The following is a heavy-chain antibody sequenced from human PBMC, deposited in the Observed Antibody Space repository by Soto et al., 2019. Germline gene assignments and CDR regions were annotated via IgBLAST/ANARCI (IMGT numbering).Heavy chain of an antibody. J-gene: IGHJ5*02. CDR1: GFTFSSYG. V-gene: IGHV3-30*18. D-gene: IGHD3-16*01. CDR3: AKGPLGNWFDP. Sequence: GGSLRLSCAASGFTFSSYGMHWVRQAPGKGLEWVAVISYDGSNKYYADSVKGRFTISRDNSKNTLYLQMNSLRAEDTAVYYCAKGPLGNWFDPWGQGTLVTVSS. CDR2: ISYDGSNK.